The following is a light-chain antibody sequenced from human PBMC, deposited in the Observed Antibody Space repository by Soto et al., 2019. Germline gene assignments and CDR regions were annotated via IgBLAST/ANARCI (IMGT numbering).Light chain of an antibody. Sequence: QSALTHPASVSWSPGHSITISCTGTSSDVGGYDYVSWYQLHPGKAPKLMVFEVNNRPSGVSYRFSGSKSGNTASLTISGLKAEDEADYFCSSYSISTAYLFGTGTKV. J-gene: IGLJ1*01. CDR3: SSYSISTAYL. V-gene: IGLV2-14*01. CDR1: SSDVGGYDY. CDR2: EVN.